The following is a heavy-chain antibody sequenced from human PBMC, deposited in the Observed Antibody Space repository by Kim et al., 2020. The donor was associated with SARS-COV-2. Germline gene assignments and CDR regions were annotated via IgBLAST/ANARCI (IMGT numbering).Heavy chain of an antibody. CDR3: ARILGFGELYYYGMDV. CDR2: IIPIFGTA. J-gene: IGHJ6*02. Sequence: SVKVSCKASGGTFSSYAISWVRQAPGQGLEWMGGIIPIFGTANYAQKFQGRVTITADESTSTAYMELSSLRSEDTAVYYCARILGFGELYYYGMDVWGQGTTVTVSS. V-gene: IGHV1-69*13. D-gene: IGHD3-10*01. CDR1: GGTFSSYA.